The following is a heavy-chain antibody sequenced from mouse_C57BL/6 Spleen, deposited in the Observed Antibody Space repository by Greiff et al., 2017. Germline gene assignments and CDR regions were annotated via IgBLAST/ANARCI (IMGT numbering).Heavy chain of an antibody. CDR3: ASPYGNYVRAMDY. CDR2: IYPGDGDT. D-gene: IGHD2-1*01. Sequence: QVQLQQSGPELVKPGASVKISCKASGYAFSSSWMNWVKQRPGKGLEWIGRIYPGDGDTNYNGKFKGKATLTADKSSSTAYMQLSSLTSEDSAVYFCASPYGNYVRAMDYWGQGT. V-gene: IGHV1-82*01. J-gene: IGHJ4*01. CDR1: GYAFSSSW.